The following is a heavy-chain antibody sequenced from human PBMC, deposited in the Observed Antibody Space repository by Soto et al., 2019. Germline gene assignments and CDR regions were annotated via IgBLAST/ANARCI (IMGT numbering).Heavy chain of an antibody. V-gene: IGHV3-74*01. CDR1: WFTFTDYR. J-gene: IGHJ4*02. CDR2: INRDGRVR. Sequence: EVQLVESGGDLVQPGGSLRLSCVVSWFTFTDYRMQWVRQAPGKGRVWVANINRDGRVRHYADSVKGRFTISRDNGRNTGYLQMHNVRAEDTAVYYCTRFPTFDFWGRGTLVSVTS. CDR3: TRFPTFDF.